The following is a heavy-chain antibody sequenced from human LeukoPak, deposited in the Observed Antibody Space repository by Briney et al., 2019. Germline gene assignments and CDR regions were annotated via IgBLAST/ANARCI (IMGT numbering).Heavy chain of an antibody. J-gene: IGHJ5*02. CDR2: ISNSGDKT. CDR1: GFVFSGYY. CDR3: VKDEWVS. V-gene: IGHV3-23*01. Sequence: PGGSLRLSCAASGFVFSGYYMNWVRLAPGKGLEWVSAISNSGDKTHYADSVKGRFTISRDNSKNTLYLQMDNLRAEDTALYYCVKDEWVSWGRGTLVTVSS. D-gene: IGHD2-8*01.